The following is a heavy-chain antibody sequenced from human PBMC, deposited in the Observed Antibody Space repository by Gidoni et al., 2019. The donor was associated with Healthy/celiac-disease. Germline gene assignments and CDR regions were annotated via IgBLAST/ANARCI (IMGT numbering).Heavy chain of an antibody. V-gene: IGHV3-30*03. CDR1: GFTFSSYG. D-gene: IGHD6-6*01. J-gene: IGHJ4*02. CDR2: ISYDGSNK. CDR3: AGESSSSVGYFDY. Sequence: QVQLVESGGGVVQPGRSLRLSCAASGFTFSSYGMHWVRQAPGKGLEWVAVISYDGSNKYYADSVKGRFTISRDNSKNTLYLQMNSLRAEDTAVYYCAGESSSSVGYFDYWGQGTLVTVSS.